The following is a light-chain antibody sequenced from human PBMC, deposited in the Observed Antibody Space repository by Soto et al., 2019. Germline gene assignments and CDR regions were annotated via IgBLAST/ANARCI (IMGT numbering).Light chain of an antibody. CDR1: QDLDKW. J-gene: IGKJ1*01. Sequence: ILMSQSPSSLSASVGDRVTITCRASQDLDKWLSWYQQKPGRAPNLLIYKSSTLRQAVPSRFGGFGSATEYILTITVLQPDDFATYSCQHYSSYCTFGQGTVVEIK. CDR3: QHYSSYCT. V-gene: IGKV1-5*01. CDR2: KSS.